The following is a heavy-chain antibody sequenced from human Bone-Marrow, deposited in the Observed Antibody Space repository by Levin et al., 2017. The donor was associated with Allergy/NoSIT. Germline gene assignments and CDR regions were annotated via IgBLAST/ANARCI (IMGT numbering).Heavy chain of an antibody. J-gene: IGHJ4*02. D-gene: IGHD4-11*01. CDR2: ISSDGGSK. Sequence: SGGSLRLSCAASGFTLSRYSMYWVRQAPGKGLEWVALISSDGGSKYYPDSVTGRFTISRDNSKNTLFLQMNSLGPDDTAVYYCARDRETDYTNYDFDYWGQGTLVTVSS. CDR1: GFTLSRYS. CDR3: ARDRETDYTNYDFDY. V-gene: IGHV3-30*04.